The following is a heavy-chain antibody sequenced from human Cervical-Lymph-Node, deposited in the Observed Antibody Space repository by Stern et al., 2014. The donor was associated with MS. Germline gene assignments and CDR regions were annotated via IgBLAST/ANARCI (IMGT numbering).Heavy chain of an antibody. D-gene: IGHD6-6*01. CDR2: ISSSSSYI. V-gene: IGHV3-21*01. J-gene: IGHJ4*02. CDR1: GFTFSSYS. CDR3: ARDNFEYSTESFDY. Sequence: VQLVESGGGLVKPGGSLRLSCAASGFTFSSYSMNLVRQAPGKGLEGVSSISSSSSYIYYADSVKGRFTISRDNAKNSLYLQMNSLRAEDTAVYYCARDNFEYSTESFDYWGQGTLVTVSS.